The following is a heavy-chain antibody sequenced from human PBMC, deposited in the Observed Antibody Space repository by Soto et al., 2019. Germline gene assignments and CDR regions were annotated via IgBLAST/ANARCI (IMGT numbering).Heavy chain of an antibody. V-gene: IGHV1-69*06. Sequence: QVQLVQSGAEVKKPWSSVKVSCKAFGGTFSNHDISWVRQAPGQGLEWMGGITPLFGTANYAQKFQGRVTITADKFTATAYMELRSLTSDDTAIYYCARGDDFYYYYGVDVWGQGTTVTVSS. J-gene: IGHJ6*02. CDR2: ITPLFGTA. CDR1: GGTFSNHD. CDR3: ARGDDFYYYYGVDV.